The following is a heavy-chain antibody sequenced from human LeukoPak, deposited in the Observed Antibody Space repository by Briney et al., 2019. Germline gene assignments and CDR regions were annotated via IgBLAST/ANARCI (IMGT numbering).Heavy chain of an antibody. CDR3: ARGLLFGDY. D-gene: IGHD3-10*01. V-gene: IGHV3-33*01. CDR2: IWYDGSNK. CDR1: GFTFSSYG. J-gene: IGHJ4*02. Sequence: GRSLRLSCAASGFTFSSYGMHWVRQAPGKGLEWVAVIWYDGSNKYYADYVKGRFTISRDNSKNPLYLQMNSLRAEDTAVYYCARGLLFGDYWGQGTLVTVSS.